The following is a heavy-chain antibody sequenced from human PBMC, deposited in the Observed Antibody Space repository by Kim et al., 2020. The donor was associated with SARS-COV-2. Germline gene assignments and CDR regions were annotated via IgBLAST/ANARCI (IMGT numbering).Heavy chain of an antibody. D-gene: IGHD3-22*01. CDR2: ISYDGSNK. Sequence: GGSLRLSCAASGFTFSSYAMHRVRQAPGKGLEWVAVISYDGSNKYYADSVKGRFTISRDNYKNTLYLQMNTLRAEDTAVYYCARGSYYYDSSGYHPPAEYYCESWGLGTLVTVSS. CDR1: GFTFSSYA. J-gene: IGHJ4*02. CDR3: ARGSYYYDSSGYHPPAEYYCES. V-gene: IGHV3-30-3*01.